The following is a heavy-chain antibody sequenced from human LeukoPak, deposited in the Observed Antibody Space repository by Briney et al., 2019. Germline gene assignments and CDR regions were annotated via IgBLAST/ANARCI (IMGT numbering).Heavy chain of an antibody. D-gene: IGHD6-13*01. CDR2: ISSGSSYI. J-gene: IGHJ4*02. CDR1: EFTFSSYS. Sequence: GGSLRLSCAASEFTFSSYSMNWVRQAPGKGLEWVSSISSGSSYIYYADSVKGRFTISRDHARNSLYLQMNSLRAEDTAVYYCARGPKLIGGAGKAYFDYWGQGILVTVSS. V-gene: IGHV3-21*01. CDR3: ARGPKLIGGAGKAYFDY.